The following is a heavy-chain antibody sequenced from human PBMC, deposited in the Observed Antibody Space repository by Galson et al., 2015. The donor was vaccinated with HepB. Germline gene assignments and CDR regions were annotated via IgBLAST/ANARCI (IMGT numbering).Heavy chain of an antibody. D-gene: IGHD4-17*01. CDR3: AKATGDYWYFDL. V-gene: IGHV3-30*18. CDR1: GFTFSSYG. J-gene: IGHJ2*01. CDR2: ISYDGSNK. Sequence: SLRLSCAASGFTFSSYGMHWVRQAPGKGLEWVAVISYDGSNKYYADSVKGRFTISRDNSKNTLYLQMNSLRAEDTAVYYCAKATGDYWYFDLWGRGTLVSVSS.